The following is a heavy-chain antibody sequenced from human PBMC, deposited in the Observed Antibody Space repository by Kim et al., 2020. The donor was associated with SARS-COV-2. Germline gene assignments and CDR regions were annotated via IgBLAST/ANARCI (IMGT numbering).Heavy chain of an antibody. J-gene: IGHJ3*02. CDR2: ISYDGSNK. CDR1: GFTFSSYA. CDR3: AKFTMVRGVSPKDAFDI. Sequence: GGSLRLSWAASGFTFSSYAMHWVRQAPGKGLEWVAVISYDGSNKYYADSVKGRFTISRDNSKNTLYLQMNSLRAEDTAVYYCAKFTMVRGVSPKDAFDIWGQGTMVTVSS. V-gene: IGHV3-30*04. D-gene: IGHD3-10*01.